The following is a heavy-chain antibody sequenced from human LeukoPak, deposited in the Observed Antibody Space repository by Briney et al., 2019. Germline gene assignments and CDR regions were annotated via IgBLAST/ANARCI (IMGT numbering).Heavy chain of an antibody. D-gene: IGHD2-15*01. J-gene: IGHJ4*02. Sequence: PGGSLRLSCAVSGFIFINYWMAWVRQAPGKGPEWVANMKQGGSARHYADSVKGRFTISRDNAQNSVYLQMNSLRAEDTAVYYCARDVVGSLDYWGLGTLVTVSS. V-gene: IGHV3-7*01. CDR3: ARDVVGSLDY. CDR1: GFIFINYW. CDR2: MKQGGSAR.